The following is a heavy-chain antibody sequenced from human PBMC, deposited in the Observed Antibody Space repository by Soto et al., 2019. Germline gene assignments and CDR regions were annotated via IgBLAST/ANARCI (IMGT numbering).Heavy chain of an antibody. J-gene: IGHJ4*02. Sequence: LSCVASGFTFSSYAMRWVRQAPVKGLEWVSAISGSGGSTYYADSVKGRFTISRDNSKNTLYLQMNSLRAEDTAVYYCARRGSGSYYDYWGQGTLVTVSS. CDR2: ISGSGGST. CDR1: GFTFSSYA. CDR3: ARRGSGSYYDY. D-gene: IGHD1-26*01. V-gene: IGHV3-23*01.